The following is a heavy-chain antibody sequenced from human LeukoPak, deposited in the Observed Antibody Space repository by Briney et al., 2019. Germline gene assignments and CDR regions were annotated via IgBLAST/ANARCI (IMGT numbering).Heavy chain of an antibody. V-gene: IGHV4-59*01. J-gene: IGHJ4*02. D-gene: IGHD3-22*01. Sequence: PSETLSLTCTVSGGSINNYYWSWIRQPPGKGLEWIGYVYYRGTTNYNPSLKSRVTISVETSKNQFSLRLSSVTAADTAVYYCARLLSSGYSDYWGQGTLVTVSS. CDR3: ARLLSSGYSDY. CDR1: GGSINNYY. CDR2: VYYRGTT.